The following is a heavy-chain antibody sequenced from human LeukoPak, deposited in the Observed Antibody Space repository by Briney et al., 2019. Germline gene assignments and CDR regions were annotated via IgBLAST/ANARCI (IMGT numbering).Heavy chain of an antibody. Sequence: SETLSLTCTVSGGSISSSSYYWGWIRQPPGKGLERIGSIYYSGSTYYDPSLKSRVTISVDTSKNQFSLKLSSVTAADTAVYYCARRPGPLKAAADNWFDPWGQGTLVTVSS. V-gene: IGHV4-39*07. CDR1: GGSISSSSYY. CDR3: ARRPGPLKAAADNWFDP. J-gene: IGHJ5*02. CDR2: IYYSGST. D-gene: IGHD6-13*01.